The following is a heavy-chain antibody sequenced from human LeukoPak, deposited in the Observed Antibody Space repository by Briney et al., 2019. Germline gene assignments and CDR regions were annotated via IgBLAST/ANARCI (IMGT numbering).Heavy chain of an antibody. CDR1: GFTFSGSA. V-gene: IGHV3-73*01. Sequence: PGGSLRLSCAASGFTFSGSAMHWVRQASGKGLEWVGRIRSKATSYATAYAASVKGRFTISRDDSKNTAYLQMNSLKTADTAVYYCTRQTGYYDSSGYYYFDYWGQGTLVTVSS. J-gene: IGHJ4*02. D-gene: IGHD3-22*01. CDR3: TRQTGYYDSSGYYYFDY. CDR2: IRSKATSYAT.